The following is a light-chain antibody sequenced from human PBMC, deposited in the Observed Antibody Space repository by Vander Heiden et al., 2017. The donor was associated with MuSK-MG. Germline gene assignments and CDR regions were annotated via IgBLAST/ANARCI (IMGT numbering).Light chain of an antibody. CDR1: SSNIGAGYD. J-gene: IGLJ2*01. CDR3: QSYDSSLSERV. Sequence: QSVLTQPPSVSGAPGQRVTISCTGSSSNIGAGYDVHWYQQLPGTAPKLLIYGNSNRPSGVPDRFSGSKSGTSASLAITGLQAEDEADYYCQSYDSSLSERVFGGGTKLTGL. CDR2: GNS. V-gene: IGLV1-40*01.